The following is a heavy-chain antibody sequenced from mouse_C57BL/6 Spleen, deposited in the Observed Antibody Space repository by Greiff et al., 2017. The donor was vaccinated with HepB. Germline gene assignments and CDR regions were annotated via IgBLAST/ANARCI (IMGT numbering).Heavy chain of an antibody. CDR2: INPSSGYT. Sequence: VQLKESGAELARPGASVKMSCKASGYTFTSYTMHWVKQRPGQGLEWIGYINPSSGYTKYNQKFKDKATLTADKSSSTAYMQLSSLTSEDSAVYYCARSVDYSILFAYWGQGTLVTVSA. D-gene: IGHD2-5*01. V-gene: IGHV1-4*01. J-gene: IGHJ3*01. CDR3: ARSVDYSILFAY. CDR1: GYTFTSYT.